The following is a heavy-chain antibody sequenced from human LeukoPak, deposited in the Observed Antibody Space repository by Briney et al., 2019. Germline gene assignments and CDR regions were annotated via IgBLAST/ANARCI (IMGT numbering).Heavy chain of an antibody. D-gene: IGHD6-19*01. Sequence: PSQTLSLTCTVSGGSISSGSYYWSWIRQPAGKGLEWIGRIYTSGSTNYNPSLKSRVTISVDTSKNQFSLKLSSVTAADTAVYYCARTDSSGWLGVDYWGQGTLVTVSS. CDR3: ARTDSSGWLGVDY. CDR2: IYTSGST. V-gene: IGHV4-61*02. J-gene: IGHJ4*02. CDR1: GGSISSGSYY.